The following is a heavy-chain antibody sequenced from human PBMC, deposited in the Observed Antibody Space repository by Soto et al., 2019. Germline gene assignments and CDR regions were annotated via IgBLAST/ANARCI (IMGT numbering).Heavy chain of an antibody. CDR2: IHYNGNT. D-gene: IGHD5-12*01. CDR1: GYSISAYS. V-gene: IGHV4-59*01. J-gene: IGHJ4*02. CDR3: AREGNLGRWLQPLDF. Sequence: PSETLSLTCTFSGYSISAYSWSLVRQPPGKGLEWIGNIHYNGNTKYSPSLKSRVTMSVDTSKNHFSLRLISVTAADTAIYFCAREGNLGRWLQPLDFWGQGTLVTVSS.